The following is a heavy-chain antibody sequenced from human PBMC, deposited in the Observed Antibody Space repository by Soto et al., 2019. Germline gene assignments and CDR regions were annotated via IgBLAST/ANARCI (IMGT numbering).Heavy chain of an antibody. D-gene: IGHD2-2*02. CDR3: ARLVCSSTSCYTGSDYYYGMDV. J-gene: IGHJ6*02. CDR1: GYSFTSYW. V-gene: IGHV5-10-1*01. Sequence: PGESLKISCKGSGYSFTSYWISWVRQMPGKGLEWMGRIDPSDSYTNYSPSFQGHVTISADKSISTAYLQWSSLKASDTAMYYCARLVCSSTSCYTGSDYYYGMDVWGQGTTVTV. CDR2: IDPSDSYT.